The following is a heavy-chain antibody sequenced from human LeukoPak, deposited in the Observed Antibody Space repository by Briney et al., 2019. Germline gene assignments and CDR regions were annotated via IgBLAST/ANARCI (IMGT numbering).Heavy chain of an antibody. Sequence: GGSLRLSCAASGFTFRDYVMSWVRQAPGKGLVWVSAITSSSGSMYYADSVRGRSTISRDNSKNTLYLQMNSLTAEDTAIYYCARDCTGGSCYSDYWGQGTLVTVSS. D-gene: IGHD2-15*01. J-gene: IGHJ4*02. CDR2: ITSSSGSM. V-gene: IGHV3-23*01. CDR1: GFTFRDYV. CDR3: ARDCTGGSCYSDY.